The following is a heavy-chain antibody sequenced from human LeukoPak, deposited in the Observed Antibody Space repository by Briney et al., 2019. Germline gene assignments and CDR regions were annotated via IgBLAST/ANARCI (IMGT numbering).Heavy chain of an antibody. D-gene: IGHD3-22*01. CDR1: GFTFSSYA. CDR2: INSDGSST. J-gene: IGHJ4*02. Sequence: GRSLRLSCAASGFTFSSYAMHWVRQAPGKGLVWVSRINSDGSSTSYADSVKGRFTISRDNAKNTLYLQMNSLRAEDTAVYYCASAPYYYDSSGSTLDYWGQGTLVTVSS. CDR3: ASAPYYYDSSGSTLDY. V-gene: IGHV3-74*01.